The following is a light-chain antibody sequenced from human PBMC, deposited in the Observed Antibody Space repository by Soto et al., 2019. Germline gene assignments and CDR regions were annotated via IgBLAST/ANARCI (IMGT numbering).Light chain of an antibody. J-gene: IGLJ1*01. CDR1: SSDVGGYNY. Sequence: QSVLTQPRSVSGSPGQSVTISCTGTSSDVGGYNYVSWYQQHPGKAPKLMIYDVSKRPSGVPDRFSGSKSGNTASLTISGLQAEDEAYYYCCSYAGSSLNYVFGTGTKLTVL. CDR2: DVS. CDR3: CSYAGSSLNYV. V-gene: IGLV2-11*01.